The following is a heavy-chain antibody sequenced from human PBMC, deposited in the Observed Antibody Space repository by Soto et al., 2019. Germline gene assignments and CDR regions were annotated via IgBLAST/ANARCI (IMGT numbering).Heavy chain of an antibody. Sequence: PGGSLRLSCAASGFTFSRHAIHWVRLTPGRGLEWVLAISRDGSYIYYTDSVKGRFTVSRDNSKNTVFVQMNRLIPEDTALYFCARTRNGGVADSFDSWGQGTRVTVSS. CDR3: ARTRNGGVADSFDS. J-gene: IGHJ5*01. CDR2: ISRDGSYI. V-gene: IGHV3-30*04. CDR1: GFTFSRHA. D-gene: IGHD3-3*01.